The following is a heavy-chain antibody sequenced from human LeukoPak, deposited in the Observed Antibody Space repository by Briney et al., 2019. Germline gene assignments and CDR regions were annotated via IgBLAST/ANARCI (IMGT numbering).Heavy chain of an antibody. CDR2: MNPNSGNT. Sequence: ASVKVSCKASGYTFTSHDINWVRQATGQGLEWLGWMNPNSGNTGYAQKFQGRISFTMSTSIGTAYMELSSLRSEDTAVYYCARGRTVTPLFYYYYYMDVWGKGTTVTVSS. CDR1: GYTFTSHD. J-gene: IGHJ6*03. CDR3: ARGRTVTPLFYYYYYMDV. V-gene: IGHV1-8*03. D-gene: IGHD4-11*01.